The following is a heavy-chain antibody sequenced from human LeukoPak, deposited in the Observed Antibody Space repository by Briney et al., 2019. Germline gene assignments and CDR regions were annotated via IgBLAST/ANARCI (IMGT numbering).Heavy chain of an antibody. V-gene: IGHV3-7*03. CDR3: ATKSGNYYNY. J-gene: IGHJ4*02. D-gene: IGHD1-26*01. CDR1: GFTFSSYW. Sequence: GGSLRLSCAASGFTFSSYWMSWARQAPGKGLEWVANIKQDGSEKYYVDSVKGRFTISRDNAKKSLYLQINSLRTEDTAVYYCATKSGNYYNYWGRGSLVTVSS. CDR2: IKQDGSEK.